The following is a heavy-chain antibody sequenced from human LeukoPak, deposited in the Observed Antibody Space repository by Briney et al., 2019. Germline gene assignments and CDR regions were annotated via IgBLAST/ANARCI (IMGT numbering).Heavy chain of an antibody. Sequence: ASVKVTCKASGYTFTAYYIHWVRQAPGQGLEWMGWINPNTGGTNFAQRFQGRVTMTRDTSINTAYMELSSLRSDDTAMYYCAREGAPQLSSYFDHWGQGTLVTVSS. CDR3: AREGAPQLSSYFDH. CDR2: INPNTGGT. D-gene: IGHD1-1*01. J-gene: IGHJ4*02. CDR1: GYTFTAYY. V-gene: IGHV1-2*02.